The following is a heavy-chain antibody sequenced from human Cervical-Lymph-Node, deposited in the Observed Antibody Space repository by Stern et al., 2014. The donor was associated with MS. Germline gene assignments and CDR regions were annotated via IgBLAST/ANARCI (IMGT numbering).Heavy chain of an antibody. D-gene: IGHD2-2*01. J-gene: IGHJ4*02. CDR1: GGSVSSGSYY. V-gene: IGHV4-61*01. CDR3: ARVVGYCSSTSCYSLDY. CDR2: IYYSGST. Sequence: VQLQESGPGLVKPSETLSLTCTVSGGSVSSGSYYWSWIRQPPGKGLEWIGYIYYSGSTNYNPSLKSRVTISVDTSKNQFSLKLSSVTAADTAVYYCARVVGYCSSTSCYSLDYWGQGTLVTVSS.